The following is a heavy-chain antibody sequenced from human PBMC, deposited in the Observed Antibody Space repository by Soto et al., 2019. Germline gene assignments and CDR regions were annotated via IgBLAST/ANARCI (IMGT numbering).Heavy chain of an antibody. J-gene: IGHJ4*02. V-gene: IGHV3-49*03. CDR2: IRSKAYGGTT. CDR1: GFTFGDYA. D-gene: IGHD2-15*01. CDR3: TRKFRGYCSGGSCYHFDY. Sequence: GGSLRLSCTASGFTFGDYAMSWFRQAPGKGLEWVGFIRSKAYGGTTEYAASVKGRFTISRDDSKSIAYLQMNSLKTEDTAVYYCTRKFRGYCSGGSCYHFDYWGQGTLVTVSS.